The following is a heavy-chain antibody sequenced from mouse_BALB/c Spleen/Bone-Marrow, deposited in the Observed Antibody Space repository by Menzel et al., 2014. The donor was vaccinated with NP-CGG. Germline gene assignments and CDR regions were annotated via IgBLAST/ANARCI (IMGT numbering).Heavy chain of an antibody. V-gene: IGHV2-6-5*01. CDR2: IWGGGST. J-gene: IGHJ1*01. CDR3: AKLERSYYYCDV. D-gene: IGHD1-1*01. Sequence: VQLVESGPGLVAPSQRLSIPCTVSGFSLTDYGVSWIRQPPGKSLEWLGAIWGGGSTYYNSDLKTSLSVSKDNSKSQVFLKINSLQTVDTSMYYCAKLERSYYYCDVWGAGTTVTVSS. CDR1: GFSLTDYG.